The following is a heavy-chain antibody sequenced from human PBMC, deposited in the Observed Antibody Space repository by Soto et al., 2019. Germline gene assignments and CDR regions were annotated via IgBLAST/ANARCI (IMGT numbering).Heavy chain of an antibody. Sequence: PXESLKVSWVSSQFPFDVYSMHWVRQAPGKGLEWVSYIRHTTSATFYADAVKGRFTISRDNRKNSLFLQTNSLRDDDTGVYFCARDRGSSGMFELDVWGPGTLVTVSS. CDR1: QFPFDVYS. J-gene: IGHJ3*01. V-gene: IGHV3-48*02. CDR3: ARDRGSSGMFELDV. CDR2: IRHTTSAT. D-gene: IGHD6-19*01.